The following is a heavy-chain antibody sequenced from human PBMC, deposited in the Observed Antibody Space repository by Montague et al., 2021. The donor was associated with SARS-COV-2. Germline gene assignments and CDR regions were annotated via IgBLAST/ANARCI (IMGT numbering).Heavy chain of an antibody. CDR3: AAQSSGGYCRSSSGYVWFDH. CDR2: IHYSGST. V-gene: IGHV4-39*01. Sequence: SETLSLTCTVSGGSISSSSYYWGWHRQPPGKGLEWIGSIHYSGSTYYNPSLKSRVTISVDTSKTRFSLKLSSVTAADTAVYFCAAQSSGGYCRSSSGYVWFDHWGQGTLVTVSS. CDR1: GGSISSSSYY. J-gene: IGHJ5*02. D-gene: IGHD2-2*01.